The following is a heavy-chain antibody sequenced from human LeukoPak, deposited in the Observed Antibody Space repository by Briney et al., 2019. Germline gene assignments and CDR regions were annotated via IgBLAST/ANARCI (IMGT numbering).Heavy chain of an antibody. V-gene: IGHV3-11*01. CDR3: AREWVVGATRFDY. D-gene: IGHD1-26*01. Sequence: PGGSLRLSCAASGFTFSDYYMSWIRQAPGKGLGWVSYISSSGSTIYYADSVKGRFTISRDNAKNSLYLQMNSLRAEDTAVYYCAREWVVGATRFDYWGQGTLVTVSS. CDR2: ISSSGSTI. J-gene: IGHJ4*02. CDR1: GFTFSDYY.